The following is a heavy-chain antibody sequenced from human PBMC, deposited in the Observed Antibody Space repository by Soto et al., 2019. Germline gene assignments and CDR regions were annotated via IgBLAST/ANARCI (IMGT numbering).Heavy chain of an antibody. J-gene: IGHJ4*02. Sequence: SETLSLTXTVSGGSISSGDYYWSWIRQPPGKGLEWIGYIYYSGSTYYNPSLKSRVTISVDTSNNQFSLKLTSVTAADTAVYYCARYYYGSGSYQDYWGQGTLVTVSS. CDR3: ARYYYGSGSYQDY. CDR1: GGSISSGDYY. V-gene: IGHV4-30-4*01. D-gene: IGHD3-10*01. CDR2: IYYSGST.